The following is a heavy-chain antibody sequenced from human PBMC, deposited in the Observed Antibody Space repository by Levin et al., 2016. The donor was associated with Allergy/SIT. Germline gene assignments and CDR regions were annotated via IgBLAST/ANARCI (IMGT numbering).Heavy chain of an antibody. Sequence: GGSLRLSCAASGITFSNFVMHWVRQAPGKGLEWVSVIYSGGSTYYADSVKGRFTISRDNSKNTLYLQMNSLRAEDTAVYYCARGIGVTARPLPWSWYFDLWGRGTLVTVSS. J-gene: IGHJ2*01. CDR3: ARGIGVTARPLPWSWYFDL. V-gene: IGHV3-66*01. D-gene: IGHD2-21*02. CDR2: IYSGGST. CDR1: GITFSNFV.